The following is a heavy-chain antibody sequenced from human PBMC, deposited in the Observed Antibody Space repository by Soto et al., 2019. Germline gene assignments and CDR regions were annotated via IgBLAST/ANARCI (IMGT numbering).Heavy chain of an antibody. V-gene: IGHV1-18*01. J-gene: IGHJ5*02. CDR1: GYTFTSYG. Sequence: ASVKVSCKASGYTFTSYGISWVRQAPGQGLERMGWISAYNGNKNYAQKLQGRVTMTTDTSTSTAYMELRSLRSDDTAVYYCAREDAGYYDSSGYYSWFDPWGQGTLVTVSS. CDR3: AREDAGYYDSSGYYSWFDP. D-gene: IGHD3-22*01. CDR2: ISAYNGNK.